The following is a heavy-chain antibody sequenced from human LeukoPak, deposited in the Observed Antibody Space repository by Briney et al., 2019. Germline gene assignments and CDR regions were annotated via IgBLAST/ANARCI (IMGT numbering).Heavy chain of an antibody. Sequence: SVKVSCKASGGTFSSYAISWVRQAPGQGLEWMGRIIPILGIANYAQKFQGRVTITADKSTSTAYMELSSLRSEDTAVYYCARDYDYDILTGYHKGLGYWGQGTLVTVSS. CDR2: IIPILGIA. J-gene: IGHJ4*02. V-gene: IGHV1-69*04. CDR3: ARDYDYDILTGYHKGLGY. CDR1: GGTFSSYA. D-gene: IGHD3-9*01.